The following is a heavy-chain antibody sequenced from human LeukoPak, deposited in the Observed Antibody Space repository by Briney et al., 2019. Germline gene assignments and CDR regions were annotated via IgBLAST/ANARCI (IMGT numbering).Heavy chain of an antibody. CDR1: GGSISSGGYY. Sequence: SETLSLTCTVSGGSISSGGYYWSWIRQQPGKGMEWIGYIYYSGSTYYNPSLKSRVTISVDTSKNQFSLKLSSVTAADTAVYYCARVSASSWYDFDYWGQGTLVTVSS. V-gene: IGHV4-31*03. J-gene: IGHJ4*02. CDR3: ARVSASSWYDFDY. D-gene: IGHD6-13*01. CDR2: IYYSGST.